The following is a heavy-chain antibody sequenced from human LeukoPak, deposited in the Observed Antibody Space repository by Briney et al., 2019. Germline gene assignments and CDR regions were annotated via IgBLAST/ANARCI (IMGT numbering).Heavy chain of an antibody. CDR2: INPSGGST. CDR1: GYTFTSYY. CDR3: ARDYYGSGSAYYYYYMDV. V-gene: IGHV1-46*01. D-gene: IGHD3-10*01. J-gene: IGHJ6*03. Sequence: RASVKVSCKASGYTFTSYYMHWVRQAPGQGLEWMGIINPSGGSTSYAQKFQGRVTMTRDMSTSTVYMELSSLRSEDTAVYYCARDYYGSGSAYYYYYMDVWGKGTTVTVSS.